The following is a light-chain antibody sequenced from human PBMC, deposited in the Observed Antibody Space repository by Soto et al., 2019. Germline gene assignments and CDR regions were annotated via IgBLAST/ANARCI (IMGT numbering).Light chain of an antibody. J-gene: IGLJ2*01. CDR3: SSFTSSSNVV. CDR2: DVS. V-gene: IGLV2-14*01. Sequence: QSALTQPDSVSGSPGQSITISCTGTSSDVGGYNYVSWYQQHPGKPPKLMIYDVSNRPSGVSNRFSGSKSGNTASLTISGLQAEDEADYYCSSFTSSSNVVFGGGTKLTVL. CDR1: SSDVGGYNY.